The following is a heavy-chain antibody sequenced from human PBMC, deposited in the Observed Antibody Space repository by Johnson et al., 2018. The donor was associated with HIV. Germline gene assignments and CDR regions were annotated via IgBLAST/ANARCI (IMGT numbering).Heavy chain of an antibody. CDR3: ARGKSYDIYPAFDI. Sequence: QVQLVESGGGVVQPGRSLRLSCAASGFTFRSYGMHWVRQAPGKGLEWVAVISYDGSNKYYADSVKGRFTISRDNSKNTLYLQMNSLRAEDTAVYYCARGKSYDIYPAFDIWGQVTMVTVSS. V-gene: IGHV3-30*03. CDR2: ISYDGSNK. D-gene: IGHD3-9*01. CDR1: GFTFRSYG. J-gene: IGHJ3*02.